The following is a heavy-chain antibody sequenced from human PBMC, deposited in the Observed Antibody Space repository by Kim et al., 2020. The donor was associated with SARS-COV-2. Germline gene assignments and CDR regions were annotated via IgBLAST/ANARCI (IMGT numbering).Heavy chain of an antibody. V-gene: IGHV1-69*13. CDR2: IIPIFGTA. J-gene: IGHJ6*02. Sequence: ASVKVSCKASGGTFSSYAISWVRQAPGQGLEWMGGIIPIFGTANYAQKFQGRVTITADESTSTAYMELSSLRSEDTAVYYCARKGSTSWENRSYYYYGMDVWGQGTTVTVSS. CDR1: GGTFSSYA. CDR3: ARKGSTSWENRSYYYYGMDV. D-gene: IGHD2-2*01.